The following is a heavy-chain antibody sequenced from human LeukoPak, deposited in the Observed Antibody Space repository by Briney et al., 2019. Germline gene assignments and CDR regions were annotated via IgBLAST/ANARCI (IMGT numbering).Heavy chain of an antibody. D-gene: IGHD1-26*01. V-gene: IGHV3-30-3*01. CDR3: ARQRGWGANDY. CDR2: ISYDGTNK. Sequence: SCQASGGTFSSYAMHWVRQAPGKGLEWVAVISYDGTNKYYEDSVKGRFTISRDNSKNTLYLQMNSLRAEDTAVYYCARQRGWGANDYWGQGTLVTVSS. CDR1: GGTFSSYA. J-gene: IGHJ4*02.